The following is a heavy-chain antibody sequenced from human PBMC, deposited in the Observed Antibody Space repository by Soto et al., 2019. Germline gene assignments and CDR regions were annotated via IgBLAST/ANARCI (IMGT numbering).Heavy chain of an antibody. CDR2: VSHTGAT. CDR3: AREFSSANINYYDF. CDR1: VGSISLERFY. V-gene: IGHV4-61*01. J-gene: IGHJ4*02. Sequence: QVQLQESGPGLVKPSETLSLTCTVSVGSISLERFYWTWLRQPPGKGLEWIGYVSHTGATNYNPSLQSRVDISVDTSRNPFSLKLRSLTAADTAVYFCAREFSSANINYYDFWGQGTLVSVSA.